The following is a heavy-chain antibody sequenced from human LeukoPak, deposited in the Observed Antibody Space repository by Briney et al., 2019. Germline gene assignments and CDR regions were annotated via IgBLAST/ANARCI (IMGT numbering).Heavy chain of an antibody. CDR2: MNPNSGNT. V-gene: IGHV1-8*01. CDR3: ARGMGITMIVVVRYWFDP. J-gene: IGHJ5*02. Sequence: EASVKVSCKASGYTLTSYDINWVRQATGQGLEWMGWMNPNSGNTGYAQKFQGRVTMTRNTSISTAYMELSSLRSEDTAVYYCARGMGITMIVVVRYWFDPWGQGTLVTVSS. D-gene: IGHD3-22*01. CDR1: GYTLTSYD.